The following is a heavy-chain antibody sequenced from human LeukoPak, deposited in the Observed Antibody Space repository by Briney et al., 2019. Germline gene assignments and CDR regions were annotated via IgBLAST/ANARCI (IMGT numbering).Heavy chain of an antibody. CDR3: ARGSVIVDY. D-gene: IGHD4-11*01. J-gene: IGHJ4*02. CDR2: IYYSGST. Sequence: SETLSLTCTVSGGSISSYYWSWTRQAPGKGLEWIGYIYYSGSTNYNPSLKSRVTISVDTSKNQFSLKLSSVTAADTAVYYCARGSVIVDYWGQGTLVTVSS. CDR1: GGSISSYY. V-gene: IGHV4-59*01.